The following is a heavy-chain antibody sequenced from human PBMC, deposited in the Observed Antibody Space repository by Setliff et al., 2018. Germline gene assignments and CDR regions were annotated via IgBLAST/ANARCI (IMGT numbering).Heavy chain of an antibody. CDR2: VSVSGDNT. D-gene: IGHD3-3*01. CDR3: AGQGPIFGSGLIPGFDQ. Sequence: LRLSCAASGLTLNSYAMSWVRQAPGKGLEWVSTVSVSGDNTYYTDSVKGRFTTSRDNSKNTLSLQMSSLRTEDTAIYFCAGQGPIFGSGLIPGFDQWGQGTMVTVSS. J-gene: IGHJ4*02. V-gene: IGHV3-23*01. CDR1: GLTLNSYA.